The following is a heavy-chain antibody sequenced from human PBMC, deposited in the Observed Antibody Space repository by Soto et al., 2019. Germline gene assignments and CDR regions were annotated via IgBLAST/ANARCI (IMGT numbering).Heavy chain of an antibody. CDR3: ARDAVGGWLAY. V-gene: IGHV3-30*09. CDR1: GFTFSSYA. CDR2: ISYDGSNK. J-gene: IGHJ4*02. D-gene: IGHD6-19*01. Sequence: QVQLVESGVGVVQPGRSLRRSCSASGFTFSSYAMHWVRQAPGKGLEWVAVISYDGSNKYYADSVKGQFAISRNNSKNTLYLQMNSLRAEDTAVYYCARDAVGGWLAYWDQGTLVPVSS.